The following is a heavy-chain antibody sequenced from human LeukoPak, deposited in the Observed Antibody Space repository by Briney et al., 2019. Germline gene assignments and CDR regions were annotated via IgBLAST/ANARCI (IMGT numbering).Heavy chain of an antibody. V-gene: IGHV4-59*01. CDR1: GGSMSTYF. CDR3: ARDLVGTY. J-gene: IGHJ4*02. CDR2: IYDSGRT. D-gene: IGHD1-26*01. Sequence: SETLSLTCTVSGGSMSTYFWSWIRQPPGKGLEWIGYIYDSGRTNYNPSLKSRVTISVDTSKNQFSLKLSSVTAVDTAVYYCARDLVGTYWGQGTLVTVSS.